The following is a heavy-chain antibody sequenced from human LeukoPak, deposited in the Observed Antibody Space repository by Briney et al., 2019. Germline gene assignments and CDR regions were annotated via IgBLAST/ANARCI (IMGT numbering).Heavy chain of an antibody. CDR3: GXXXXXXXXXXTRY. J-gene: IGHJ4*02. V-gene: IGHV4-59*01. CDR2: IYYSGST. CDR1: GGXXXXYX. Sequence: SGGXXXXYXWSWIRQPPGKGLXWIGYIYYSGSTNYNPSLKRRVTISVDTSKNQFSLKLSSVTAADTAVYYFGXXXXXXXXXXTRYWGXGTLVTVSS.